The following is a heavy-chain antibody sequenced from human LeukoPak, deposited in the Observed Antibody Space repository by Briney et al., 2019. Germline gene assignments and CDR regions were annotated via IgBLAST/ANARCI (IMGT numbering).Heavy chain of an antibody. V-gene: IGHV3-53*01. D-gene: IGHD2-21*01. CDR2: LYSGGST. CDR3: ERGAGGIGF. CDR1: GFTVRRNY. Sequence: GGSLRLLCGASGFTVRRNYMSWVRQAPGRGLECVSVLYSGGSTYYADSGKRRSTISRDKTKNTLYLQMNSLRAEDTPVYYCERGAGGIGFWGQGTLVTASS. J-gene: IGHJ4*02.